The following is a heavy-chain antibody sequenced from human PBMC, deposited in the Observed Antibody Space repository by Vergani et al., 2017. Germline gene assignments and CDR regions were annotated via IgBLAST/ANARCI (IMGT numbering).Heavy chain of an antibody. Sequence: QVQLVESGGGLVKPGGSLRLSCAASGFTFSDYYMSWIRQAPGKGLEWVSYISSSGSTIYYADSVKGRFTISRDNAKNSLYLQMNSLRAEDTAVYYCARDQYDYVWGSYRYSLRGLIDYWGQGTLVTVSS. CDR3: ARDQYDYVWGSYRYSLRGLIDY. CDR2: ISSSGSTI. D-gene: IGHD3-16*02. CDR1: GFTFSDYY. V-gene: IGHV3-11*01. J-gene: IGHJ4*02.